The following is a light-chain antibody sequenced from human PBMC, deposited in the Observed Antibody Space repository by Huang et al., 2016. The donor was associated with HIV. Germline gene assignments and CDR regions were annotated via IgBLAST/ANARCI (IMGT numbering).Light chain of an antibody. CDR1: QGVSSN. Sequence: EIVMTQYPATLSVSPGERATLSCRASQGVSSNLAWYKQKPGQSPMLLIYASSTRATGSPAMFSGSGSGTEFTLTISSLQSEDFAVYYCQQYNNWPRTFGQGTKVEIK. J-gene: IGKJ1*01. CDR3: QQYNNWPRT. V-gene: IGKV3-15*01. CDR2: ASS.